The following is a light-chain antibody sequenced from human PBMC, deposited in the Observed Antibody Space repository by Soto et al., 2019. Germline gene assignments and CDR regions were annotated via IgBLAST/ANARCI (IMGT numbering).Light chain of an antibody. Sequence: DIQMTQSPSTLSASVGDRVTITCRASQSISSRLAWYQQKPGKAPKILIYDASNLESGVPSRFSARGSGTEFTLTISSLQPDDFATYYCKQYNSYSLTFGGGTKVEIK. J-gene: IGKJ4*01. CDR3: KQYNSYSLT. CDR2: DAS. CDR1: QSISSR. V-gene: IGKV1-5*01.